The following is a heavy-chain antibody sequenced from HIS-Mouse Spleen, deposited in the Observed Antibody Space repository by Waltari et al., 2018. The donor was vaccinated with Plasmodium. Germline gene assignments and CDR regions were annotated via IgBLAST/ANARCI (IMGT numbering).Heavy chain of an antibody. CDR2: IYYSGST. CDR3: ARDRITGTSYFDY. CDR1: GGSISSSSYY. D-gene: IGHD1-7*01. J-gene: IGHJ4*02. V-gene: IGHV4-39*07. Sequence: QLQLQESGPGLVKPSETLSLTCTVSGGSISSSSYYWGWIRQPPGKGLEWIGSIYYSGSTYYNPSLKSRVTISVDTSKNQFSLKLSFVTAADTAVYYCARDRITGTSYFDYWGQGTLVTVSS.